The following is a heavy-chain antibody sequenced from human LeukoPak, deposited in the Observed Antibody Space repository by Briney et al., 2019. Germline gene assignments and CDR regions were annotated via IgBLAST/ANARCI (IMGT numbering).Heavy chain of an antibody. J-gene: IGHJ4*02. CDR1: GFSLSTSGVG. Sequence: SGPTLVNPTQTLTLTCTFSGFSLSTSGVGVGWIRQPPGKALEWFALLYWNDDKRYSPSLKSRLTITKDTSKNQVVLTMTNMDPVDTATYYCAHLLRGIYCSGGSCYSCFDYWGQGTLVTVSS. D-gene: IGHD2-15*01. CDR3: AHLLRGIYCSGGSCYSCFDY. V-gene: IGHV2-5*01. CDR2: LYWNDDK.